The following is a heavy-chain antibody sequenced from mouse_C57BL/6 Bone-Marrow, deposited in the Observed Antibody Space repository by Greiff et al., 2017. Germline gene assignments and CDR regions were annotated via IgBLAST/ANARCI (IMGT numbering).Heavy chain of an antibody. CDR1: GYTFTSYW. CDR2: IDPNSGGT. V-gene: IGHV1-72*01. J-gene: IGHJ2*01. Sequence: QVQLQQPGAELVKPGASVKLSCKASGYTFTSYWMHWVKQRPGRGLEWIGRIDPNSGGTKYNEKFKSKATLTVDKPASTAYMQLSSLTSEDSAVYYCARGVSYNYGSSPFYFGYWGQGTTLTVSS. CDR3: ARGVSYNYGSSPFYFGY. D-gene: IGHD1-1*01.